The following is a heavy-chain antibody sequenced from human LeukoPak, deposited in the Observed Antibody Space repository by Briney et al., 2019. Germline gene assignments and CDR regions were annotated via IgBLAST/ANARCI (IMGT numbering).Heavy chain of an antibody. CDR1: GFTFCSYA. CDR3: AKSRQWLRWFDP. Sequence: GSLRLSWSGSGFTFCSYAISWVRQAPGKGLEWVSAISGSGGSTYYADSVKGRFTISRDNSKNTLYLQMNSLRAEDTAVYYCAKSRQWLRWFDPWGQGTLVTVSS. CDR2: ISGSGGST. D-gene: IGHD6-19*01. V-gene: IGHV3-23*01. J-gene: IGHJ5*02.